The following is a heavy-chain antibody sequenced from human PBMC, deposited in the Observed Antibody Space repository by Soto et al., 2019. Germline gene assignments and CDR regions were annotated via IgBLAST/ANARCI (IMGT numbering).Heavy chain of an antibody. V-gene: IGHV3-15*01. D-gene: IGHD3-22*01. CDR1: GFTFSNAW. CDR3: TTWYHYDTSGPTQYDY. J-gene: IGHJ4*02. CDR2: IKSKTDGGTT. Sequence: GGSLRLSCAASGFTFSNAWMSWVRQAPGKGLEWVGRIKSKTDGGTTDYAAPVKGRFTISTDDSKNTLYLQMNSLKTEDTAVYYCTTWYHYDTSGPTQYDYWAQRTLVTVSS.